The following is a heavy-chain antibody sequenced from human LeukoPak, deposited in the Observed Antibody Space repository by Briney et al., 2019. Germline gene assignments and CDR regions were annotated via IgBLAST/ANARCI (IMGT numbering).Heavy chain of an antibody. CDR3: ATRAEGYYYGSGSYYGMDV. CDR1: GFTVSSNY. Sequence: QPGGSLRLSCAASGFTVSSNYMSWVRQAPGKGLEWVSLIYSDGTTYYADSVKGRFTTSRDNSKNTLYLQMDSLRAEDTAVYFCATRAEGYYYGSGSYYGMDVWGQGTTVTVSS. V-gene: IGHV3-66*01. CDR2: IYSDGTT. J-gene: IGHJ6*02. D-gene: IGHD3-10*01.